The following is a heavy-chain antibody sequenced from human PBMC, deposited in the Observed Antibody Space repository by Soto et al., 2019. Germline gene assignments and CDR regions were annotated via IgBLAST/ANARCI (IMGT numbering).Heavy chain of an antibody. J-gene: IGHJ4*02. CDR2: IKPDGSEM. D-gene: IGHD2-21*01. CDR3: ARAYH. Sequence: EVQLVEFGGGLVQPGGSLRLSCAASGFTFSASWMSWVRQAPGKGLEWVASIKPDGSEMYYVGSVKGRFTISRDNAKNSLYLQMNSLRAEDTALYHCARAYHWGQGTLVTVSS. CDR1: GFTFSASW. V-gene: IGHV3-7*01.